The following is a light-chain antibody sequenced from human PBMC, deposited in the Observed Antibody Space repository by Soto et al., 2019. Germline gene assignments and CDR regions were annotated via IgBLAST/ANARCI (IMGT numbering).Light chain of an antibody. J-gene: IGKJ1*01. CDR3: QQYHTTPWT. Sequence: DIVMTQSPDSLAVSLGARATINCKSSQSVLYSSNNKNYLAWYQQKPGQPPKLVIKWASTRESGVPDRISGSGSGTDFTLTISSLQAEDVAVYYCQQYHTTPWTFGQGIKVEIK. CDR2: WAS. V-gene: IGKV4-1*01. CDR1: QSVLYSSNNKNY.